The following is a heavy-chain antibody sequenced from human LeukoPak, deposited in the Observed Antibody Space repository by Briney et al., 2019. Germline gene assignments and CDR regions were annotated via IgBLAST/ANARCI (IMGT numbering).Heavy chain of an antibody. CDR2: IYSGGST. CDR1: GFTVSSNY. J-gene: IGHJ4*02. Sequence: GGSLRLSCAASGFTVSSNYMSWVRQAPGKGLEWVSVIYSGGSTYSADSVKGRFTISRDNSKNTLYLQMNSLRAEDTAVYYCASRCSGGSCFYWGQGTLVTVSS. CDR3: ASRCSGGSCFY. D-gene: IGHD2-15*01. V-gene: IGHV3-53*01.